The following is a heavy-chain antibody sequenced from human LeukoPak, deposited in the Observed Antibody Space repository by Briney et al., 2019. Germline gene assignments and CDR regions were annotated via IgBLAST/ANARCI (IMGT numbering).Heavy chain of an antibody. Sequence: GGSLRLSCAASGFTFSSYWMSWVRQAPGKGLEWVANIKQDGSEKYYVDSVKGRFTISRDNAKNSLYLQMNSLRAEDTAVYYCARVAGEQQKWFDYWGQGTLITVSS. V-gene: IGHV3-7*01. D-gene: IGHD6-13*01. CDR2: IKQDGSEK. CDR1: GFTFSSYW. CDR3: ARVAGEQQKWFDY. J-gene: IGHJ4*02.